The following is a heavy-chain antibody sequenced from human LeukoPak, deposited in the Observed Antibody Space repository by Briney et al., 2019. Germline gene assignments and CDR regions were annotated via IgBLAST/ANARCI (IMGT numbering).Heavy chain of an antibody. V-gene: IGHV4-38-2*01. CDR3: ATADYGYWFDP. J-gene: IGHJ5*02. D-gene: IGHD4-17*01. CDR1: GYSISSGYY. Sequence: SETLSLTCAVSGYSISSGYYWGWIRQPAGKGLEWIGSIYHSGSTYYNPSLKSRVTISVDTSKNQFSLKLRSVTAADTAVYYCATADYGYWFDPWGQGTLVTVSS. CDR2: IYHSGST.